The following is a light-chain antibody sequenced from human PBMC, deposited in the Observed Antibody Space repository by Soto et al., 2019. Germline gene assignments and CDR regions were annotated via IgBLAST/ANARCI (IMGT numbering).Light chain of an antibody. Sequence: QSVLTQPASVSGSPGQSITISCTGTSSDVGAYNYVSWYQQHPGKAPKLIIYDVTNRPSGVSNRFSGSKSGYTASLSISGLQAEDEADYYCSSYTTSSTYVFGTGTKVTVL. CDR1: SSDVGAYNY. CDR2: DVT. CDR3: SSYTTSSTYV. V-gene: IGLV2-14*03. J-gene: IGLJ1*01.